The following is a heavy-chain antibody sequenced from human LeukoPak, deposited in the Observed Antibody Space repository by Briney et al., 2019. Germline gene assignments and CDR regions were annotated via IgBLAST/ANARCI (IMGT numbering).Heavy chain of an antibody. D-gene: IGHD4-17*01. CDR1: GYSISTSYY. CDR2: IYHSGNT. V-gene: IGHV4-38-2*02. CDR3: ARAGYGDSDFDY. Sequence: SETLSLTCTVSGYSISTSYYWDWIRQPPGKGLEWIGSIYHSGNTYYNPSLKSRVTISVDTSKNQFSLKLTSVTAADTAVYYCARAGYGDSDFDYGSQGTLVTVPS. J-gene: IGHJ4*02.